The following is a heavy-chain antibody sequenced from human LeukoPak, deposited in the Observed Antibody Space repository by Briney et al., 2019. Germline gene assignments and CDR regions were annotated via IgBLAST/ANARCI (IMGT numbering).Heavy chain of an antibody. Sequence: PGGSLRLSCAASGFTFSSYDIHWVRQAPGKGLEWVAVISYDGSNKYYADSVKGRFTISRDNSKNTLYLQMNSLRAEDTAVYYCARTGSSGYDWGYYYYYYMDVWGKGTTVTVSS. D-gene: IGHD5-12*01. CDR3: ARTGSSGYDWGYYYYYYMDV. V-gene: IGHV3-30*03. CDR1: GFTFSSYD. J-gene: IGHJ6*03. CDR2: ISYDGSNK.